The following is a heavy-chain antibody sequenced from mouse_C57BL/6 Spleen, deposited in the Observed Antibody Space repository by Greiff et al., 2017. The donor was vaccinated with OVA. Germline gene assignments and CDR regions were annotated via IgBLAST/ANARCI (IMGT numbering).Heavy chain of an antibody. Sequence: VQLQQSGAELARPGASVKLSCKASGYTFTSYGISWVKQRTGQGLEWIGEIYTRSGNTYYNEKFKGKATLSADKSSSTAYTERLSLTSEDSAVYFCTTVVATVYYFDYWGQGTTLTVSS. D-gene: IGHD1-1*01. CDR3: TTVVATVYYFDY. J-gene: IGHJ2*01. V-gene: IGHV1-81*01. CDR1: GYTFTSYG. CDR2: IYTRSGNT.